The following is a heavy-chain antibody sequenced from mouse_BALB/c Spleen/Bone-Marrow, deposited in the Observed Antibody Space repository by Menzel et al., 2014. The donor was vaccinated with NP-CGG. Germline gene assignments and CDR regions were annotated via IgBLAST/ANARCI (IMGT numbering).Heavy chain of an antibody. CDR2: ISSGGHDT. V-gene: IGHV5-6-4*01. Sequence: EVQVVESGGGLVKPGGSLKLSCAASGFSFSSYSMSWVRQTPEKRLEWVATISSGGHDTYYPDSVKGRFTISRENAKNTLYLQMSSLKSEDTAMYYCSKDGGYDYSYYFDYWGQDTTLTVSS. D-gene: IGHD2-4*01. CDR1: GFSFSSYS. J-gene: IGHJ2*01. CDR3: SKDGGYDYSYYFDY.